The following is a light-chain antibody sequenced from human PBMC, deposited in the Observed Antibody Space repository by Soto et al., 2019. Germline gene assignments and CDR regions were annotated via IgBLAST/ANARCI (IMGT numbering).Light chain of an antibody. Sequence: IVLTQSPGTLSLSPGERGTLSCRASQSVSSNYLAWYQQKPGQAPRLLMNDVSTRVTGFPDRFSGSGSETDFTLTISRLEPEDFAVYYCQHYGDSPSFGGGTKVDIK. J-gene: IGKJ4*01. CDR2: DVS. CDR3: QHYGDSPS. V-gene: IGKV3-20*01. CDR1: QSVSSNY.